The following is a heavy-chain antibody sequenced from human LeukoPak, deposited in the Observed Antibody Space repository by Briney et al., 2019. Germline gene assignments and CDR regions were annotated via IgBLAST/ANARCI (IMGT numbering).Heavy chain of an antibody. CDR2: ISGSGNTT. CDR3: AKERALLWFGQFSRGCMGV. D-gene: IGHD3-10*01. CDR1: GFTFSSFT. Sequence: GGSLRLSCAASGFTFSSFTMSWVRLAPGKGLEWVSTISGSGNTTFYADFVRGRFTTSRDNSKNTLDPQMNSLRVEDTAVYYCAKERALLWFGQFSRGCMGVWGQGTTVSVSS. V-gene: IGHV3-23*01. J-gene: IGHJ6*02.